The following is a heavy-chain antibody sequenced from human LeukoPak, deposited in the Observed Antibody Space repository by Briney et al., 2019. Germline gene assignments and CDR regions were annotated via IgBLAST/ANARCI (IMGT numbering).Heavy chain of an antibody. J-gene: IGHJ4*02. Sequence: GGSLRLSCAASRFSFSTSWMSWVRQAPGKGLEWVGRIKSKDDGETTEYAAPVKGRFTISRDDSKSMLYLQMMSLKTEDTAVYYCCADTVDPLAQIDKWGQGALVTVSS. D-gene: IGHD4-11*01. CDR2: IKSKDDGETT. V-gene: IGHV3-15*01. CDR1: RFSFSTSW. CDR3: CADTVDPLAQIDK.